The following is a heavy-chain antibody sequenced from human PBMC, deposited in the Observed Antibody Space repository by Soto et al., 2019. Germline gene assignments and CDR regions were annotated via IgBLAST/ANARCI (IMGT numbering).Heavy chain of an antibody. CDR3: ARRYGSCFDY. CDR2: IYYSGST. J-gene: IGHJ4*02. D-gene: IGHD5-18*01. Sequence: QVQLQESGPGLVKPSETLSLTCTVSGGSISSYYWSWIRQPPGRGLEWIGYIYYSGSTNYNPSLKSRVPISVDTSKTQFSLRLSAVTAADTAVYSCARRYGSCFDYWGQGTLVTVSS. CDR1: GGSISSYY. V-gene: IGHV4-59*08.